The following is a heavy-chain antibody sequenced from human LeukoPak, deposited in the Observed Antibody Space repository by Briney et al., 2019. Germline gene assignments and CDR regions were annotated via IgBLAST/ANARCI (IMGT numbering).Heavy chain of an antibody. V-gene: IGHV4-59*01. D-gene: IGHD3-3*01. J-gene: IGHJ3*02. CDR2: IYYSGST. Sequence: SETLSLTCTVSGGSISSYYWSWIRQPPGKGLEWIGYIYYSGSTNYNPSLKSRVTMSVDTSKNQFSLKLSTVTAADTAVYYCASHSYEGHPDAFDIWGQGTMVTVSS. CDR1: GGSISSYY. CDR3: ASHSYEGHPDAFDI.